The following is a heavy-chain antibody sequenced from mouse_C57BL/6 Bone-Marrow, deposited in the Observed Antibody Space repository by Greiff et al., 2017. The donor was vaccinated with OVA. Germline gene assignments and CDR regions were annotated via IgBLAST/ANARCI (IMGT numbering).Heavy chain of an antibody. Sequence: QVQLQQSGAELARPGASVKLSCKASGYTFTSSGISWVKQRTGQGLEWIGEIYPRSGNTYYHEQFKGKATLPAYKSSSTAYMELRRLTSEDSAVYFCARSFITTVVATPYAMDYWGQGTSVTVSS. CDR2: IYPRSGNT. V-gene: IGHV1-81*01. J-gene: IGHJ4*01. CDR3: ARSFITTVVATPYAMDY. CDR1: GYTFTSSG. D-gene: IGHD1-1*01.